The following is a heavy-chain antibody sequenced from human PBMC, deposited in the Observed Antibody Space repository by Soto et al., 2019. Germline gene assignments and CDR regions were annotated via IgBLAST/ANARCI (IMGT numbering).Heavy chain of an antibody. D-gene: IGHD6-13*01. CDR2: IFSNDEK. J-gene: IGHJ5*02. V-gene: IGHV2-26*01. Sequence: QVTGKETGPVLVKPTETLTLTCTVSGLSLSNAGLGVSWFRQSPGKALEWLAHIFSNDEKSYSTYLKSRRTSAKDRSKRQVLLTMTNMGPVDTAPYYWASTSSPSWYWFGPWGKGTLVTVSS. CDR1: GLSLSNAGLG. CDR3: ASTSSPSWYWFGP.